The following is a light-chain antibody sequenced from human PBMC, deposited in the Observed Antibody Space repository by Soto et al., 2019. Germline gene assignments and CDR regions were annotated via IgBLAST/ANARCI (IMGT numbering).Light chain of an antibody. CDR1: QSVSLS. J-gene: IGKJ1*01. CDR3: QQYHIWPSWT. V-gene: IGKV3-15*01. Sequence: EIFLTQSPATLSVSLGDSATLSCRASQSVSLSLAWFQMRPGQPPRLLIYGASTRATDIPARFSGSGSGTDFTLTISSLQSEDFAVYFCQQYHIWPSWTFGPGTRWIS. CDR2: GAS.